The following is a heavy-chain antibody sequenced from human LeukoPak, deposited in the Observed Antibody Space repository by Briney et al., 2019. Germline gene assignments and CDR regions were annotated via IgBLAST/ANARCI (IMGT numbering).Heavy chain of an antibody. V-gene: IGHV3-30-3*01. Sequence: GGSLRLSCAASGFTFSSYAMHWVRQAPGKGLEWVAVISYDGSNKYYADSVKGRFTISRDNSKNTLYLQTNSLRAEDTAVYYCARARAIYSGFDYWGQGTLVTVSS. D-gene: IGHD5-12*01. J-gene: IGHJ4*02. CDR1: GFTFSSYA. CDR3: ARARAIYSGFDY. CDR2: ISYDGSNK.